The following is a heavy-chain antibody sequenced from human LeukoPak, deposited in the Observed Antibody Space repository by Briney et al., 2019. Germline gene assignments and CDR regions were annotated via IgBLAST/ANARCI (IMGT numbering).Heavy chain of an antibody. CDR2: INHSGST. Sequence: SETLSLTCAVSGGSFSGYYWSWIRQPPGKGLEWIGEINHSGSTNYNPSLKSRVNISVDTSKNQFSLKLSSVTAADTAVYYCARGNRGSSWYSIWGQGTMVTVSS. CDR1: GGSFSGYY. D-gene: IGHD6-13*01. CDR3: ARGNRGSSWYSI. V-gene: IGHV4-34*01. J-gene: IGHJ3*02.